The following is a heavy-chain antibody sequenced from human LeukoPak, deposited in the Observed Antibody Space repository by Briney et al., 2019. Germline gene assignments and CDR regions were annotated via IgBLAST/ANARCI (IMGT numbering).Heavy chain of an antibody. D-gene: IGHD3-22*01. V-gene: IGHV3-23*01. CDR2: ISGSGGST. CDR3: AKEGDSSGYYYFDY. J-gene: IGHJ4*02. Sequence: PGGSLRLSCAASGFTVSSNYMSWVRQAPGKGLEWVSAISGSGGSTYYADSVKGRFTISRDNSKNTLYLQMNSLRAEDTAVYYCAKEGDSSGYYYFDYWGQGTLVTVSS. CDR1: GFTVSSNY.